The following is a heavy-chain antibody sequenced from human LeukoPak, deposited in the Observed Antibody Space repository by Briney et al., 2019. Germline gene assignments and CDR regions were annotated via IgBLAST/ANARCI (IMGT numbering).Heavy chain of an antibody. CDR2: IKSKTDGGTT. V-gene: IGHV3-15*01. Sequence: GGSLRLSCAASGFTFSNAWMSWVRQAPGKGLEWVGRIKSKTDGGTTDYAASVKGRFTISRDDSKNTLYLQMNSLKTEDTAVYYCTKYRGGSGYYFDYWGQGTLVTVSS. CDR1: GFTFSNAW. CDR3: TKYRGGSGYYFDY. D-gene: IGHD3-22*01. J-gene: IGHJ4*02.